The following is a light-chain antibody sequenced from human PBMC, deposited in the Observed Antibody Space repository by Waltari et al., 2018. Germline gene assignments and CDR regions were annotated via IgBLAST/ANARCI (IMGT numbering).Light chain of an antibody. CDR3: NSYAGRNRLGV. V-gene: IGLV2-8*01. CDR2: ELT. CDR1: SSDVGGYNY. Sequence: QSALTQPPSASGSPGQPVTISCTGTSSDVGGYNYVSWYQQHPGKAPKLIIYELTKRPSGVPDRFSGSKSGNTASLTVSGLQADDEADYYCNSYAGRNRLGVFGGGTKVTVL. J-gene: IGLJ2*01.